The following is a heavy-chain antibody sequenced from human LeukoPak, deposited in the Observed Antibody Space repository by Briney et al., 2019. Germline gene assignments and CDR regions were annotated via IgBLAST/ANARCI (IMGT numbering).Heavy chain of an antibody. CDR2: IHYTGKP. D-gene: IGHD3-16*01. V-gene: IGHV4-59*11. CDR1: GGSISGHY. Sequence: SETLSLKCSVSGGSISGHYWTWIRQPLGKGLEWIGQIHYTGKPDYNPSLKSRITISVDTSKNQVSLQVSSVTAADSAIYYCARFGVDYDMDVWGHGTTVTVFS. J-gene: IGHJ6*02. CDR3: ARFGVDYDMDV.